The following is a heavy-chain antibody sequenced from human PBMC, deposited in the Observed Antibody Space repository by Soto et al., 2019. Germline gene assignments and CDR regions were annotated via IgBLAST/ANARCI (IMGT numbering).Heavy chain of an antibody. CDR3: ARHWVSGYDPGTRYFDY. V-gene: IGHV1-46*01. CDR2: INPNDGDT. CDR1: GYTFTSYY. Sequence: ASVKVSCKASGYTFTSYYMHWVRQAPGQGLEWMGVINPNDGDTDYAQIFQGRVTLTRDTSTSTFYMELSSLRSDDTAVYYCARHWVSGYDPGTRYFDYWGQGTLVTVSS. D-gene: IGHD5-12*01. J-gene: IGHJ4*02.